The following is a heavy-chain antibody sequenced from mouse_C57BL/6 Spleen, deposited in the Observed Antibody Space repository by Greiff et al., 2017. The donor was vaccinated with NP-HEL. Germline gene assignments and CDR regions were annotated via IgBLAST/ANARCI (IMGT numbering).Heavy chain of an antibody. CDR2: IDPNSGGT. D-gene: IGHD1-1*01. J-gene: IGHJ1*03. CDR1: GYTFTSYW. Sequence: VQLQQSGAELVKPGASVKLSCKASGYTFTSYWMHWVKQRPGRGLEWIGRIDPNSGGTKYNEKFKSKATLTVDKPSSTAYRQLSSLTSEDSAVYYCARADIPNYYGSSYGYFDVWGTGTTVTVSS. CDR3: ARADIPNYYGSSYGYFDV. V-gene: IGHV1-72*01.